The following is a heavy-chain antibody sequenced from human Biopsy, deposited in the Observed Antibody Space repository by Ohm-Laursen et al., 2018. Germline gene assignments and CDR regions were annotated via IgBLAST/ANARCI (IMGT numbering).Heavy chain of an antibody. CDR3: ARGSSGTAAGRFAS. V-gene: IGHV3-7*04. Sequence: SLRLSCSASGFIFSRYWMNWVRQTPEKGLEWVANMNQDGSEEHYVDSVKGRFTISRDNSKSSLYLQVNSLRDEDTAVYYCARGSSGTAAGRFASWGQGTLVTVSS. D-gene: IGHD6-13*01. CDR1: GFIFSRYW. CDR2: MNQDGSEE. J-gene: IGHJ4*02.